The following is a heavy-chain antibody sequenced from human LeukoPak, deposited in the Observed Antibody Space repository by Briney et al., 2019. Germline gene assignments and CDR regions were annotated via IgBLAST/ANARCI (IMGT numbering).Heavy chain of an antibody. CDR1: GFTFSDHY. D-gene: IGHD3-10*01. J-gene: IGHJ4*02. V-gene: IGHV3-72*01. CDR2: TRNKANSYTT. Sequence: PGGSLRLSCAASGFTFSDHYMDWVRQAPGKGLEWVGRTRNKANSYTTEYAASVKGRFTIPRDDSKNSLYLQMNSLKTEDTAVYYCARGSGSSRTYYFDYWGQGTLVTVSS. CDR3: ARGSGSSRTYYFDY.